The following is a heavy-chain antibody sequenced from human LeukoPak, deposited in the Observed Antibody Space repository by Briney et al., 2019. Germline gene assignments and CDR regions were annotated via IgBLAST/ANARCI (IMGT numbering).Heavy chain of an antibody. V-gene: IGHV3-21*01. CDR1: GFTFSSYS. CDR3: ARDVSNIVGATYDY. CDR2: ISSSSSYI. D-gene: IGHD1-26*01. Sequence: GGSLRLSCAASGFTFSSYSMNWVRQAPGKGLEWVSSISSSSSYIYYADSVKGRFTISRDNAKNSLYLQMNSLRAEDTAVYYCARDVSNIVGATYDYWGQGTLATVSS. J-gene: IGHJ4*02.